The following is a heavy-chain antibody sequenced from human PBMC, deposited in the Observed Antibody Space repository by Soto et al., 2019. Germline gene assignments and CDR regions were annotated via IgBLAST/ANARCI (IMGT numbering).Heavy chain of an antibody. CDR3: AKWAGIAAAGTRGYYYYYGMDV. CDR2: ISGSGGST. J-gene: IGHJ6*02. V-gene: IGHV3-23*01. D-gene: IGHD6-13*01. CDR1: GFTFSSYA. Sequence: ESGGGLVQPGGSLRLSCAASGFTFSSYAMSWVRQAPGKGLEWVSAISGSGGSTYYADSVKGRFTISRDNSKNTLYLQMNSLRAEDTAVYYCAKWAGIAAAGTRGYYYYYGMDVWGQGTTVTVSS.